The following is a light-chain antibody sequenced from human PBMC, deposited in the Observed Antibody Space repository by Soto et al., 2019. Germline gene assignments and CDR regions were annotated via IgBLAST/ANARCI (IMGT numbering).Light chain of an antibody. CDR3: QQYDLFWT. J-gene: IGKJ1*01. CDR2: DVS. V-gene: IGKV1-5*01. CDR1: QSVDKK. Sequence: IQMTQSPSTQSASIGDRVTITCRASQSVDKKVAWYQQKPGKAPKLLIFDVSTLQTGVPSRFSGSGYGTEFSLSINSLQPDDVATYYCQQYDLFWTFGQGTRVQIK.